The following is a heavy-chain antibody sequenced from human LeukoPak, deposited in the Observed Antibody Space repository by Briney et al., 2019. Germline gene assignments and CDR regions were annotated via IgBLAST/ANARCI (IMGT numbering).Heavy chain of an antibody. V-gene: IGHV4-59*01. Sequence: PSETLSLTCTVSVGSLSRDYWSWIPQPPGHQLECMGDIDYSGSTNSNPSLKRRVTISVDTSKNQFSLKLSSVTAADTAVYYCARVTVTTQRWFDPWGQGTLVTVSS. CDR2: IDYSGST. CDR1: VGSLSRDY. CDR3: ARVTVTTQRWFDP. D-gene: IGHD4-17*01. J-gene: IGHJ5*02.